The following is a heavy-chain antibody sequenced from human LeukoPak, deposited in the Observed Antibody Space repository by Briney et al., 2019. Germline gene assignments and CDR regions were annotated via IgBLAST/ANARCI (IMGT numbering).Heavy chain of an antibody. V-gene: IGHV3-74*01. CDR2: INSDGSTT. CDR3: ARESFFAFQI. D-gene: IGHD3-3*01. CDR1: GFTFSKSW. Sequence: GGSLRLSCAASGFTFSKSWMSWVRQAPGKGLVWVSRINSDGSTTSYADSVKGRFTISRDNAKNTLYLQMNSLRAEDTAVYYCARESFFAFQIWGQGTRVTVSS. J-gene: IGHJ3*02.